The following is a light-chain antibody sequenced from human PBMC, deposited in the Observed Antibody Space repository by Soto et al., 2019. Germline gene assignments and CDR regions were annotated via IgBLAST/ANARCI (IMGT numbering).Light chain of an antibody. CDR3: SSYAGRGCYLL. J-gene: IGLJ2*01. Sequence: QSALTQPPSASGSPGQSVTISCTGTSSDVGGYNYVSWYQQHPGKAPKLMIFEVNNRPSGVPDRFSGSKSGNTASLTVSGLQPEDEADDYCSSYAGRGCYLLFGGGTKVTVL. V-gene: IGLV2-8*01. CDR2: EVN. CDR1: SSDVGGYNY.